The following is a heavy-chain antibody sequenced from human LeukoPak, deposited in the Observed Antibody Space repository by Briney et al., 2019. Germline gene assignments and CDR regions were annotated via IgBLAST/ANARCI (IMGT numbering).Heavy chain of an antibody. Sequence: GGSLRLSCAASGFTFSNYWMHRVRQAPGKGLVWVSRINSDGSARSHADSVKGRFTISRDNAKKTLYLQMTSLRTEDTAVYYCASASSHRIAAGGDYWGQGILVTVSS. D-gene: IGHD6-13*01. V-gene: IGHV3-74*01. CDR1: GFTFSNYW. CDR2: INSDGSAR. J-gene: IGHJ4*02. CDR3: ASASSHRIAAGGDY.